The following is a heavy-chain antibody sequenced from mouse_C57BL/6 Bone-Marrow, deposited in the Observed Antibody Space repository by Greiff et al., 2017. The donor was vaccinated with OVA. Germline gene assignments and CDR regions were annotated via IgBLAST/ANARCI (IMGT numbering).Heavy chain of an antibody. Sequence: QVQLQQPGAELVKPGASVKLSCKASGYTFTSYWMQWVKQRPGQGLEWIGEIDPSDSYTNYNQKFKGKATLTVDTASSTAYMHLSSLTSEDSAVYYCARGSSFFDYWGQGTTLTVSS. CDR1: GYTFTSYW. D-gene: IGHD1-1*01. J-gene: IGHJ2*01. CDR3: ARGSSFFDY. V-gene: IGHV1-50*01. CDR2: IDPSDSYT.